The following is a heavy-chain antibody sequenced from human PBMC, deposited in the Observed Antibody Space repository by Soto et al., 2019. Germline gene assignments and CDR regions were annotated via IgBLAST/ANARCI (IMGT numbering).Heavy chain of an antibody. D-gene: IGHD3-22*01. Sequence: QIQLVQSGAEVKKPGASVRVSCETSGYTFVSYGISWVRQAPGQGREWMGWISPYNGNTNYAEKFKDRVTLTTDTSTDTAFLDLRSLTSDDTAVYFCARDQYYFDSSGYYDFWGQGTLVTVSS. J-gene: IGHJ4*02. CDR2: ISPYNGNT. V-gene: IGHV1-18*04. CDR1: GYTFVSYG. CDR3: ARDQYYFDSSGYYDF.